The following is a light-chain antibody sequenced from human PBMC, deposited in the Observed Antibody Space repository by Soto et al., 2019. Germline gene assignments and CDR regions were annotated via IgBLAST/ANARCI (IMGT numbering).Light chain of an antibody. Sequence: QSVLTQPPSVSGAPGQKVSISCTGSNYNIGAGYDVHWYQQLPGTAPRLLIYGSIYRPSGVPDRFSGAKTGASAFLVITGLRAEDEAAYYCLYSDHSLSGSKVFGGGTKLTLL. J-gene: IGLJ3*02. V-gene: IGLV1-40*01. CDR1: NYNIGAGYD. CDR3: LYSDHSLSGSKV. CDR2: GSI.